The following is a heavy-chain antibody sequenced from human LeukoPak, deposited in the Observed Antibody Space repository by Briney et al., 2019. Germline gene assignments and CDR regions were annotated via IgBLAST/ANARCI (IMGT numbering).Heavy chain of an antibody. J-gene: IGHJ6*04. D-gene: IGHD6-13*01. CDR1: GFTFSSYE. V-gene: IGHV3-48*03. Sequence: GGSLRLSCAASGFTFSSYEMNWVRQAPGKGLEWVSYISSSGSTIYYADSVKGRFTISRDNAKNSLYLQMNGLRAEDTAVYYCARVQGSSWYPRDYYYYGMDVWGKGTTVTVSS. CDR3: ARVQGSSWYPRDYYYYGMDV. CDR2: ISSSGSTI.